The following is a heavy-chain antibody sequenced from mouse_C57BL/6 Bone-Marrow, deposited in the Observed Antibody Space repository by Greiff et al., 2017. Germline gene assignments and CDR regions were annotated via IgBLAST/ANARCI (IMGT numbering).Heavy chain of an antibody. V-gene: IGHV1-81*01. Sequence: QVQLQQSGAELARPGASVKLSCKASGYTFTSYGISWVKQRTGQGLEWIGEIYPRSGNTYYNEKFKGKATLTADKSSSTAYMGLRSLTSEDSAVYFCARWGVSAWFAYWGQGTLVTVSA. CDR3: ARWGVSAWFAY. J-gene: IGHJ3*01. CDR2: IYPRSGNT. CDR1: GYTFTSYG.